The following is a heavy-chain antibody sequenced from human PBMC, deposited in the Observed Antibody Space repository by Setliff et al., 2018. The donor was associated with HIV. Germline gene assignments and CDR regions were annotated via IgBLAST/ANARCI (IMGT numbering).Heavy chain of an antibody. D-gene: IGHD3-22*01. Sequence: SETLSLTCTVSSGSIRSYYWSWIRQPPGKGLEWIGYIYSSGSTNYKPSLKSRVTISVDTSKNQFSLKLSSVTAADTAVYYCARDVTYYYDSGGRDYYGMDVWGQGTTVTVSS. V-gene: IGHV4-59*01. CDR1: SGSIRSYY. J-gene: IGHJ6*02. CDR3: ARDVTYYYDSGGRDYYGMDV. CDR2: IYSSGST.